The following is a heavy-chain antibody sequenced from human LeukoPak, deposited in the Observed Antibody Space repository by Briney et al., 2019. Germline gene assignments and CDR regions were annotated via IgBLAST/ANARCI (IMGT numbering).Heavy chain of an antibody. D-gene: IGHD1/OR15-1a*01. CDR3: VRNNYLDY. V-gene: IGHV1-2*02. J-gene: IGHJ4*02. CDR1: GYTFTGYY. Sequence: GASVKVSCKASGYTFTGYYMHWVRQAPGQGLEWMGWINPNSGDTHYAQKFLGRVTMTGDTSIRTAYMELSRLRSDDTAVYFCVRNNYLDYWGQGTLVTVSS. CDR2: INPNSGDT.